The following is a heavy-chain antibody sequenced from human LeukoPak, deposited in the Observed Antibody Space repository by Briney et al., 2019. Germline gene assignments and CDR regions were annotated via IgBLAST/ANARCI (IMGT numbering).Heavy chain of an antibody. Sequence: GGSLRLSCAASGFTFSSYSMNWVRQAPGKGLEWVSSISSSSSYIYYADSVKGRLTISRDNAKNSLYLQMNSLRAEDTAVYYCASMHSTQSFDYWGQGTLVTVSS. D-gene: IGHD2-15*01. J-gene: IGHJ4*02. V-gene: IGHV3-21*01. CDR2: ISSSSSYI. CDR3: ASMHSTQSFDY. CDR1: GFTFSSYS.